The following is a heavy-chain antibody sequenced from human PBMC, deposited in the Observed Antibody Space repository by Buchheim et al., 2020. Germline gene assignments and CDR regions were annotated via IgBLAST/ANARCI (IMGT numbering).Heavy chain of an antibody. CDR2: IYYSGST. J-gene: IGHJ4*02. CDR1: GGSISSGGYY. D-gene: IGHD4-11*01. V-gene: IGHV4-31*03. Sequence: QVQLQESGPGLVKPSQPLSLTCTVSGGSISSGGYYWSWIRQHPGKGLGWIGYIYYSGSTYYNPSLKSRVTIAVAPSKTQISLKLSSVTAADTAVYYCATTGSNYALLDYWGQGTL. CDR3: ATTGSNYALLDY.